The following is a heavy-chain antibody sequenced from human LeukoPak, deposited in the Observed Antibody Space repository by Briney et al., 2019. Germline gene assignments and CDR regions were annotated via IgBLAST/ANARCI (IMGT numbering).Heavy chain of an antibody. CDR1: GFTFSSYS. J-gene: IGHJ6*02. Sequence: GGSLRLSCAASGFTFSSYSMNWVRQAPGKGLEWVSSISSSSTYIYYADSVKGRFTVSRDNSKNTLYLQMNSLRAEDTAVYYCAESEYCSGGTCPFEFYYYGMDVWGQGTTVTVSS. CDR3: AESEYCSGGTCPFEFYYYGMDV. CDR2: ISSSSTYI. D-gene: IGHD2-15*01. V-gene: IGHV3-21*04.